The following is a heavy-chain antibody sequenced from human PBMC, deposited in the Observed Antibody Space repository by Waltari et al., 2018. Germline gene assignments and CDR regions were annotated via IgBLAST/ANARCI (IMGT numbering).Heavy chain of an antibody. D-gene: IGHD1-26*01. CDR2: ISTSGRA. V-gene: IGHV4-4*07. CDR3: ARETGTGYYPNYFDY. CDR1: GGSVTSYF. J-gene: IGHJ4*02. Sequence: VQLQESGPGLVKPSETLSLTCTVSGGSVTSYFWSWVRQPAGKGLEWVGRISTSGRATYRPSLESRVTMSVDRSENQVSLNLHSVTAADTAIYYCARETGTGYYPNYFDYWGQGTPVTVSS.